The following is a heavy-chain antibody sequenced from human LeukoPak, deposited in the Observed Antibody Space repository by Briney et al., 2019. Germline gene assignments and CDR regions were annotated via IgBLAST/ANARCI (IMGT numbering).Heavy chain of an antibody. CDR2: IKEDGSEK. V-gene: IGHV3-7*01. CDR3: ATTDLYGSGSYYGDY. CDR1: GFTFSSYG. J-gene: IGHJ4*02. Sequence: GGTLRLSCAASGFTFSSYGMSWVRQAPRKGLEWLANIKEDGSEKYYVDSVKGRFTISRDNAKNSLYLQMNSLRAEDTAVYYCATTDLYGSGSYYGDYWGQGTLVTVSS. D-gene: IGHD3-10*01.